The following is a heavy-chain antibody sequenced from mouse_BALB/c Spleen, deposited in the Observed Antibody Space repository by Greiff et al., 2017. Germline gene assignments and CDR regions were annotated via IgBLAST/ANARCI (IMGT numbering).Heavy chain of an antibody. V-gene: IGHV1S127*01. CDR1: GYSFTSYW. CDR3: ARYGYGYYFDY. Sequence: QVQLQQSGPQLVRPGASVKISCKASGYSFTSYWMHWVKQRPGQGLEWIGMIDPSDSETRLNQKFKDKATLTVDKSSSTAYMQLSSPTSEDSAVYYCARYGYGYYFDYWGQGTTLTVSS. CDR2: IDPSDSET. D-gene: IGHD1-2*01. J-gene: IGHJ2*01.